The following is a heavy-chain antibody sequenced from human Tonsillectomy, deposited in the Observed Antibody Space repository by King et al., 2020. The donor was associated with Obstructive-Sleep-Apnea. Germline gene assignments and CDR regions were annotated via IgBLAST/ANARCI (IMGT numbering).Heavy chain of an antibody. CDR3: ARADSSGYFPSHFDY. Sequence: VQLQESGPGLVKPSGTLSLTCAVSGGSISSSNWWNWVRQPPGKGLEWIGEIYHSGSTNYNPSLKSRVTISVDKSKNQFSLKLNSVTAADTAVFYCARADSSGYFPSHFDYWGQGTLVTVSS. V-gene: IGHV4-4*02. CDR1: GGSISSSNW. CDR2: IYHSGST. D-gene: IGHD3-22*01. J-gene: IGHJ4*02.